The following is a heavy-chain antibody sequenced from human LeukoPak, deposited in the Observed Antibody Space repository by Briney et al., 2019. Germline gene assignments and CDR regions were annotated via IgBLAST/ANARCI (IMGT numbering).Heavy chain of an antibody. CDR2: TSYSGTT. V-gene: IGHV4-59*13. J-gene: IGHJ4*02. CDR3: ARDRGNYFDY. CDR1: GGSISSYY. D-gene: IGHD6-13*01. Sequence: PSETLSLTCTVSGGSISSYYWSWIRQPPGKGLEWIGYTSYSGTTNYNPSLKSRVTISVAPSKNQFSLKLRSVTAPDTAVYYCARDRGNYFDYWGQGTLVTVSS.